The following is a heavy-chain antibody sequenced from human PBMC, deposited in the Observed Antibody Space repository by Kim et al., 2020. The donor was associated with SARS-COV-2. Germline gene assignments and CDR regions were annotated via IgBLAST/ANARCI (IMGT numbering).Heavy chain of an antibody. CDR3: AKDIRGYYYYGMDV. J-gene: IGHJ6*02. V-gene: IGHV3-9*01. Sequence: DSVKGRFTISRDNAKNSLYLQMNSLRAEDTALYYCAKDIRGYYYYGMDVWGQGTTVTVSS.